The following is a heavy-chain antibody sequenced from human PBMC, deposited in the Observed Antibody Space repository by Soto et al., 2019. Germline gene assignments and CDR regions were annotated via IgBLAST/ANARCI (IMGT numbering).Heavy chain of an antibody. J-gene: IGHJ6*02. CDR1: GFTVSSNY. D-gene: IGHD4-17*01. CDR2: IYSGGST. V-gene: IGHV3-53*01. CDR3: ARGDSDYGGKWGAFYYYGMDV. Sequence: GGSLRLSCAASGFTVSSNYMSWVRQAPGKGLEWVSVIYSGGSTYYADSVKGRFTISRDNSKNTLYLQMNSLRAEDTAVYYCARGDSDYGGKWGAFYYYGMDVWGQGTTVTVSS.